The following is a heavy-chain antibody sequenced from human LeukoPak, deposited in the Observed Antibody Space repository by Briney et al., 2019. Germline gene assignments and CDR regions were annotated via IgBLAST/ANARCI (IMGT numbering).Heavy chain of an antibody. CDR3: ARDSGSSVPPDY. CDR1: GYTFTGYY. J-gene: IGHJ4*02. Sequence: ASVKVSCKASGYTFTGYYMHWVRQAPGQGLEWMGRINPNSGGTNYAQKLQGGVTMTTDTSTSTAYMELRSLRSDDTAVYYCARDSGSSVPPDYWGQGTLVTVSS. CDR2: INPNSGGT. V-gene: IGHV1-2*06. D-gene: IGHD1-26*01.